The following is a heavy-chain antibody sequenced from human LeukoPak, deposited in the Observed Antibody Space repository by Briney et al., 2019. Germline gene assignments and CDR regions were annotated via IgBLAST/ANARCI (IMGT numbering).Heavy chain of an antibody. CDR1: GFTFSNYG. Sequence: GGSLRLSCAASGFTFSNYGMTWVRQAPGEGLEWVSVISESGDSTYYANSVKGRFTISRDNSKNTLYLQMNSLRAEDTAVYYCARALGLFSGSYYGRDSRFDYWGQGTLVTVSS. CDR3: ARALGLFSGSYYGRDSRFDY. D-gene: IGHD1-26*01. J-gene: IGHJ4*02. V-gene: IGHV3-23*01. CDR2: ISESGDST.